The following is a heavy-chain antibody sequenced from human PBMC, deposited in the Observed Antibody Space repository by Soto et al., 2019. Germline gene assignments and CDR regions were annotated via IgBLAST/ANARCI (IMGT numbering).Heavy chain of an antibody. D-gene: IGHD6-19*01. CDR1: GFTFSSYG. CDR3: ARDLAVAGTPYYYYYGVDA. CDR2: IWYDGSNK. V-gene: IGHV3-33*01. Sequence: PGGSLRLSCAASGFTFSSYGMHWVRQAPGKGLEWVAVIWYDGSNKYYADSVKGRFTISRDNSKNTLYLQMNSLRAEDTAVYYCARDLAVAGTPYYYYYGVDAWGQGTTVTVSS. J-gene: IGHJ6*02.